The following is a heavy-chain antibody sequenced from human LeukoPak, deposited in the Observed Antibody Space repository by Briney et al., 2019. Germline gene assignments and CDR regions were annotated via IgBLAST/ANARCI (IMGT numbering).Heavy chain of an antibody. D-gene: IGHD3-22*01. CDR1: GFTFSSYE. CDR2: ISSSGSTI. V-gene: IGHV3-48*03. CDR3: ARGAYDSSGQFDY. Sequence: PGGSLRLSCAASGFTFSSYEMNWVRQAPGKGLEWVSYISSSGSTIYYADSVKGRFTISRDNAKNSLYLQMNSLRAEDTSVYYCARGAYDSSGQFDYWGQGTLVTVSS. J-gene: IGHJ4*02.